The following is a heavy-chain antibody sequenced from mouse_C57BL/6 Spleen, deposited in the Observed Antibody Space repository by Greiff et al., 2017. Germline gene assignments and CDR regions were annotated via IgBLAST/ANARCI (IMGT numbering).Heavy chain of an antibody. CDR3: ARHYYGSSAWFAY. V-gene: IGHV5-6*01. CDR2: ISSGGSYT. Sequence: EVQLQESGGDLVKPGGSLKLSCAASGFTFSSYGMSWVRQTPDKRLEWVATISSGGSYTYYPDSVKGRFTISRDNAKNTLYLQMSSLKSEDTAMYYCARHYYGSSAWFAYWGQGTLVTVSA. CDR1: GFTFSSYG. J-gene: IGHJ3*01. D-gene: IGHD1-1*01.